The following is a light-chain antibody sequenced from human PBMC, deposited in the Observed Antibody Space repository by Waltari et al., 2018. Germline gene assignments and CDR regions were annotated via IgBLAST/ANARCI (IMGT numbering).Light chain of an antibody. CDR1: QSVLYSSDNKNY. Sequence: DIVMTQSPDSLAVSLGERATINCKPRQSVLYSSDNKNYLAWYQQKPGQPPKLLIYWASTRESGVPDRFSGSGSGTDFTLTISSLQAEDVAVYYCQQYYSIPYTFGQGTKLEIK. CDR3: QQYYSIPYT. V-gene: IGKV4-1*01. J-gene: IGKJ2*01. CDR2: WAS.